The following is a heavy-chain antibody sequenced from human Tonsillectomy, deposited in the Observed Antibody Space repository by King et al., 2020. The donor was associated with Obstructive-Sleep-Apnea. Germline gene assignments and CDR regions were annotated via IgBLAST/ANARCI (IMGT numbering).Heavy chain of an antibody. J-gene: IGHJ3*02. CDR3: ALAYCGGDCYPDDAFDI. Sequence: VQLVESGAEVKNPGASVKVSCKVSGYTLTELSMHWVRQAPGKGLEWMGGFDPEDGETIYAQKFQGRVTMTEDTSTDTAYMELSSLRSEDTAVYYCALAYCGGDCYPDDAFDIWGQGTMVTVSS. CDR1: GYTLTELS. D-gene: IGHD2-21*02. CDR2: FDPEDGET. V-gene: IGHV1-24*01.